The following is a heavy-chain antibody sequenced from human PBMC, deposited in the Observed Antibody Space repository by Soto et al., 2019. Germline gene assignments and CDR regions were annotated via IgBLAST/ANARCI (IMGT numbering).Heavy chain of an antibody. V-gene: IGHV2-5*02. D-gene: IGHD1-1*01. Sequence: QITLKESGPTLVKPTQTLTLTCTLSGFSLSSSGVAVGWIRQPPGKALEWLALIFGDDDKRYRPPLQSRLSISMHSSKTHAVRTVTNMDSVDAGTYYCPAQLTAAGYVDFWGRGTLVTVPS. CDR1: GFSLSSSGVA. CDR2: IFGDDDK. CDR3: PAQLTAAGYVDF. J-gene: IGHJ2*01.